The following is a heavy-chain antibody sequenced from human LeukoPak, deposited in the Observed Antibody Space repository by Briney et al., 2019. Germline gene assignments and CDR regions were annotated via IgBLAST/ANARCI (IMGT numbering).Heavy chain of an antibody. D-gene: IGHD6-6*01. CDR1: GFTFDDYA. Sequence: GRSLRLSCAASGFTFDDYAMHLVRQAPGKGLEWPSGICWNSVSIGYADSVKGRFTISRDNAKNSMYLQMTSMRAEDTALYYCAKDVAARLQYHYYGMDVWGQGATVTVSS. J-gene: IGHJ6*02. V-gene: IGHV3-9*01. CDR3: AKDVAARLQYHYYGMDV. CDR2: ICWNSVSI.